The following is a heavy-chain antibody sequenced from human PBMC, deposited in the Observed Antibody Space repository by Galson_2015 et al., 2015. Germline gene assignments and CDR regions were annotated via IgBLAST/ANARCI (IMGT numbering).Heavy chain of an antibody. D-gene: IGHD3-16*02. CDR1: GGSISSYH. CDR2: IYYSGST. V-gene: IGHV4-59*01. J-gene: IGHJ6*03. Sequence: SETLSLTCTVSGGSISSYHWSWIRQPPGKGLEWIGYIYYSGSTNYNPSLKSRVTISVDTSKNQFSLKLSSVTAADTAVYYCARSPGVILKGYYYYMDVWGKGTTVTVSS. CDR3: ARSPGVILKGYYYYMDV.